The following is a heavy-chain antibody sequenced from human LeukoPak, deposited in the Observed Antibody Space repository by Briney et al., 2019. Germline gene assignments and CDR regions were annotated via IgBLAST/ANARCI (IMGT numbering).Heavy chain of an antibody. CDR3: AIYSSGWQEYFQH. D-gene: IGHD6-19*01. V-gene: IGHV1-2*06. CDR2: INPNSGGT. Sequence: GASVKVSCKASGYTFTGYYMHWVQQAPGQGLEWMGRINPNSGGTNYAQKFQGRVTMTRDTSISTAYMELSRLRSDDTAVYYCAIYSSGWQEYFQHWGQGTLVTVSS. CDR1: GYTFTGYY. J-gene: IGHJ1*01.